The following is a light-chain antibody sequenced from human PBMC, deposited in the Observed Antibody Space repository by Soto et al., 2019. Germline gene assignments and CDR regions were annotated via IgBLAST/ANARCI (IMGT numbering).Light chain of an antibody. V-gene: IGKV3-20*01. J-gene: IGKJ1*01. CDR2: GAS. CDR1: QSVSSTS. CDR3: QQYDASPPWT. Sequence: EIVLTQSPGTLSFTPGERATLSCRASQSVSSTSLAWYQQKPGQAPRLLIYGASNRATGIPDRFSGSGSGTYFTLTISRLEPEDFAVYYCQQYDASPPWTFGLGTKVDIK.